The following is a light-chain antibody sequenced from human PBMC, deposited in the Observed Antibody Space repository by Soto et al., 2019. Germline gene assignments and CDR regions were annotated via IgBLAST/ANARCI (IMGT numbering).Light chain of an antibody. Sequence: QPVLTQPPSVSGAPGQRVTISCTGGSSNIGAGYDVQWYQQLPGTAPRLLIYGNNNRPSGVPERFSGSNSGTSASLAISGLQAEDELDYYCQSYDTGLGGYVFGTGTKLTVL. CDR1: SSNIGAGYD. CDR2: GNN. J-gene: IGLJ1*01. V-gene: IGLV1-40*01. CDR3: QSYDTGLGGYV.